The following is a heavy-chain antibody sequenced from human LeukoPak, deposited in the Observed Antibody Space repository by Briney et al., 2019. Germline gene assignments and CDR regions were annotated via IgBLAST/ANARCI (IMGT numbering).Heavy chain of an antibody. CDR3: AKDRAYRVRGDTLDY. V-gene: IGHV3-30*18. D-gene: IGHD3-10*01. Sequence: PGGSLRLSCAASGFTFSSYAMHWVRQAPGKGLEWVALISSDGNNKYYADSVKGRFTISRDSSKNTLYLQVNSLRVEDTAVYYCAKDRAYRVRGDTLDYWGQGTLVTVSS. CDR2: ISSDGNNK. CDR1: GFTFSSYA. J-gene: IGHJ4*02.